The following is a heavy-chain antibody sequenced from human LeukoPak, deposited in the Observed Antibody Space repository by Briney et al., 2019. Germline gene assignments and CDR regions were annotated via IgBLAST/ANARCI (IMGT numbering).Heavy chain of an antibody. V-gene: IGHV3-74*01. J-gene: IGHJ4*02. Sequence: GGSLRLSCAPSGFTFSSYWMHWVRQAPGKGLGWVSRINSDGSSTSYADSVKGRFTISRENAKNTLYLQMNSLRAEDTAVYYCARMYSSSSYYFDYWGQGTLVTVSS. CDR3: ARMYSSSSYYFDY. CDR2: INSDGSST. D-gene: IGHD6-6*01. CDR1: GFTFSSYW.